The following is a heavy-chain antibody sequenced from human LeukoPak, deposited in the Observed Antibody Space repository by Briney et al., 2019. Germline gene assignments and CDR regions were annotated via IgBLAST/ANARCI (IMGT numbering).Heavy chain of an antibody. CDR3: ARFSSGYDYEVPFDY. Sequence: GGSLRLSCAASGFTFSSYGMHWVRQAPGKGLEWVAFIRYDGSNKYYADSVKGRFTISRDNSKNTLYLQMNSLRAEDTAVYYCARFSSGYDYEVPFDYWGQGTLVTVSS. J-gene: IGHJ4*02. D-gene: IGHD5-12*01. CDR2: IRYDGSNK. CDR1: GFTFSSYG. V-gene: IGHV3-30*02.